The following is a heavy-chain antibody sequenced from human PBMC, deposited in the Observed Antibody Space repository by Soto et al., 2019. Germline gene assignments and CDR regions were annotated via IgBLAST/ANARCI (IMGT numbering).Heavy chain of an antibody. J-gene: IGHJ4*02. CDR3: AKDTKASLVGS. CDR1: GFTFGDFA. D-gene: IGHD5-12*01. CDR2: ITWNSGSI. V-gene: IGHV3-9*01. Sequence: EVQLVESGGGLVQPGRSVRLSCVTSGFTFGDFAMHWVRRAPGKGLEWVYGITWNSGSIAYADSVRGRFTISRDNAMNASYLQINSTRAADTAFYYWAKDTKASLVGSWCQGTLVTAS.